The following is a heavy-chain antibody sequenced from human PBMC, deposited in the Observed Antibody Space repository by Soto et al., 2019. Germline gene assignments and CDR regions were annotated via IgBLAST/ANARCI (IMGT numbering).Heavy chain of an antibody. CDR2: ISYDGQNK. D-gene: IGHD3-22*01. Sequence: QVQLVESGGGVVQPGRSLRLSCAASGFTFINYAIHWVRLAPGKGLEWVAIISYDGQNKYYAESVKGRFSISRDNSKSTLSLQMNSLRTEDTAIYYCARAQSHYDSSGIDYWGQGTLVTVSS. CDR3: ARAQSHYDSSGIDY. V-gene: IGHV3-30*04. CDR1: GFTFINYA. J-gene: IGHJ4*02.